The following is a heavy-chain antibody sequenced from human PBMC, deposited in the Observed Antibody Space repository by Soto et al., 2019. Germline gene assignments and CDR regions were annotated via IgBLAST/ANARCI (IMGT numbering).Heavy chain of an antibody. Sequence: QVQLVQSGAEVKKPGSSVKVSCKASGGTFSSYAISWVRQAPGQGLEWMGGIIPIFGTANYAQKFQGRVTITADESTSTGYMELSSLRSEDTAVYYCARDRNNYYGSGSGCMDVWGQGTTVTVSS. D-gene: IGHD3-10*01. CDR2: IIPIFGTA. J-gene: IGHJ6*02. V-gene: IGHV1-69*12. CDR1: GGTFSSYA. CDR3: ARDRNNYYGSGSGCMDV.